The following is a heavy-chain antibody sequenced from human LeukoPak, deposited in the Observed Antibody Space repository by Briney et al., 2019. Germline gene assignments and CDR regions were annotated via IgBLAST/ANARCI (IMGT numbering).Heavy chain of an antibody. J-gene: IGHJ4*02. CDR3: ARESLDIVLMVYAIDY. D-gene: IGHD2-8*01. Sequence: GGSLRLSCAASGFTFSTYAMNWVRQAPGKGLEWVSGISGSGASTYYADSVKGRFTISRDNSKNTLYLQMNSLRAEDTAVYYCARESLDIVLMVYAIDYWGQGTLVTVSS. CDR1: GFTFSTYA. V-gene: IGHV3-23*01. CDR2: ISGSGAST.